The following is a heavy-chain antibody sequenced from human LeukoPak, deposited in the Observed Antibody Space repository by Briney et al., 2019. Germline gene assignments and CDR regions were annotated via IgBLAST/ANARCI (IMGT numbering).Heavy chain of an antibody. CDR1: GYSFTSYW. V-gene: IGHV5-51*01. J-gene: IGHJ4*02. CDR2: IYPVDSET. D-gene: IGHD3-10*01. Sequence: HGKSLKISCKGSGYSFTSYWIGWVRQMPGKGLEWMGIIYPVDSETRYSPSFQGQVIISADKSIGTAYLQWSSLKASDTAMYYCARLYYGSGSYYRRASKLGYYFDYWGQGTLVTVSS. CDR3: ARLYYGSGSYYRRASKLGYYFDY.